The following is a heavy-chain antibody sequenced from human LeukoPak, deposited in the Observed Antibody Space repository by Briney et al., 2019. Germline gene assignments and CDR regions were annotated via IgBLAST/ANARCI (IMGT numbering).Heavy chain of an antibody. CDR3: ARQMAVAGKAGFDY. CDR2: IYTTGST. V-gene: IGHV4-4*07. CDR1: GGSISSYY. D-gene: IGHD6-19*01. J-gene: IGHJ4*02. Sequence: PSETLSLTCTVSGGSISSYYWTWIRQPAGKGLEWIGRIYTTGSTNYNPSPNSRVTMSVDTSKNQFSLKLSSVTAADTAVYFCARQMAVAGKAGFDYWGQGTLVTVSS.